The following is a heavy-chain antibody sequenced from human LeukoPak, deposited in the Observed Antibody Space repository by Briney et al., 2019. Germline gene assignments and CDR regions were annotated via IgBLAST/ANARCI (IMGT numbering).Heavy chain of an antibody. CDR2: VWYDGNNK. V-gene: IGHV3-33*01. J-gene: IGHJ4*02. CDR3: ASVWRALGYTIDY. Sequence: GESLRLSCAASGFTFINFGMHWVRQAPGKGPEWVAIVWYDGNNKYYADSVKGRFTISRDNSENTLFLQMNSLGVEDTAVYYCASVWRALGYTIDYWGQGTQVAVSS. CDR1: GFTFINFG. D-gene: IGHD5-18*01.